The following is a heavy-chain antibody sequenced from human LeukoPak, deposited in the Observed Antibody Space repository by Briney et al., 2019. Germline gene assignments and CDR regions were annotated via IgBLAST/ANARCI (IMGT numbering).Heavy chain of an antibody. D-gene: IGHD4-23*01. CDR1: GFTVSGNY. Sequence: SGGSLRLSCAVSGFTVSGNYMSWVRQAPGKGLEWVSLIYSGGTTYYADSVKGRFTISRDNSKNTLYLQMNSLRAEDTAVYYCARRAGGYSHPYDYWGRGILVTVSS. V-gene: IGHV3-53*01. CDR3: ARRAGGYSHPYDY. CDR2: IYSGGTT. J-gene: IGHJ4*02.